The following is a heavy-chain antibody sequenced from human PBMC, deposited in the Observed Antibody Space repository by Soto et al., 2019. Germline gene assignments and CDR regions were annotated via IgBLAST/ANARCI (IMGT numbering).Heavy chain of an antibody. V-gene: IGHV1-3*01. D-gene: IGHD6-13*01. CDR1: GYTFTSYG. CDR3: VRRHVSATGIDWFDP. CDR2: INAANGDT. Sequence: ASVKVSCKASGYTFTSYGIRWVRQAPGQRLEWMGWINAANGDTKYSPKFQGRVTITRDTSASTAYMELSSLRSEDTALYYCVRRHVSATGIDWFDPWGQGTLVTVSS. J-gene: IGHJ5*02.